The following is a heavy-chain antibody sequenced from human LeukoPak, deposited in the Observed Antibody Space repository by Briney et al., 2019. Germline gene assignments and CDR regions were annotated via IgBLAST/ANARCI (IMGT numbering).Heavy chain of an antibody. CDR3: ARGWGRAVAGNFY. V-gene: IGHV4-34*01. D-gene: IGHD6-19*01. CDR1: GGSLSGYY. Sequence: SSETLSLTCAVYGGSLSGYYWSWIRQPPGKGLEWIGEINQSGGTNYNPSLKSRVSISVDTSKSLFSLKLSSVTAADTAVYYCARGWGRAVAGNFYWGRGTPVTVSS. CDR2: INQSGGT. J-gene: IGHJ4*02.